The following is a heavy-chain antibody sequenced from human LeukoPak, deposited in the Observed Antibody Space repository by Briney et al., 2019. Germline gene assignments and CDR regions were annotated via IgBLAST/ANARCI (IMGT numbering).Heavy chain of an antibody. D-gene: IGHD3-22*01. V-gene: IGHV3-48*01. CDR3: ARDLAGDYYYDSSGLVY. CDR2: ISGRGTTI. J-gene: IGHJ4*02. CDR1: GFTFSSYS. Sequence: GGSLRLSCAASGFTFSSYSMNWVRQTPGTGLEWLSYISGRGTTIFYADSVKGRFTISRDNAKNSLYLQMTSLRAEDTAVYYCARDLAGDYYYDSSGLVYWGQGTLVTVSS.